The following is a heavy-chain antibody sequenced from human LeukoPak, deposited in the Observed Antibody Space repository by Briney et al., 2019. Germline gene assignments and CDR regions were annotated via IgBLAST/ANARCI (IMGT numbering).Heavy chain of an antibody. J-gene: IGHJ6*02. CDR3: AREWGYCSSTSCLSYGMDV. D-gene: IGHD2-2*01. Sequence: ASVKVSCKASGGTFSSYAISWVRQAPGQGLEWMGWISAYNGNTNYAQKLQGRVTMTTDTSTSTAYMELRSLRSDDTAVYYCAREWGYCSSTSCLSYGMDVWGQGTTVTVSS. CDR2: ISAYNGNT. CDR1: GGTFSSYA. V-gene: IGHV1-18*01.